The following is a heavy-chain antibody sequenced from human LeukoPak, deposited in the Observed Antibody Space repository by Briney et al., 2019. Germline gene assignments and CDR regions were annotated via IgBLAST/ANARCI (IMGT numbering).Heavy chain of an antibody. CDR2: ISGGAGTP. CDR3: ARDVRGNSFSDY. Sequence: GGSLRLSCAASGFTFSNYAMSWVRQAPGKGLEWVSGISGGAGTPYYADSVKGRFTISRDNSKNTLYLQMSSLRDEDTALYYCARDVRGNSFSDYWGQGTLVTVSS. CDR1: GFTFSNYA. V-gene: IGHV3-23*01. J-gene: IGHJ4*02. D-gene: IGHD4-23*01.